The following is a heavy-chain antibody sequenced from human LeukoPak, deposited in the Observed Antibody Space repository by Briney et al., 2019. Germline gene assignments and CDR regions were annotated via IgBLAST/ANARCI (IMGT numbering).Heavy chain of an antibody. Sequence: SQTLSLTCGVSGGSITSTNYWTWVRQPPGKGLVWIGEVNLQGSTNYNPSLMGRVAISVDMSKNHISLQLTSVTAADTAVDYCAREGGPYRPLDYSGQGTLVTVSS. CDR1: GGSITSTNY. CDR2: VNLQGST. J-gene: IGHJ4*02. V-gene: IGHV4-4*02. CDR3: AREGGPYRPLDY.